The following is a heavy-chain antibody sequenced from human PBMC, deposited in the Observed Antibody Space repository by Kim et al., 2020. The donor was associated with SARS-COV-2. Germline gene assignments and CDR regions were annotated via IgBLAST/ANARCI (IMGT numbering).Heavy chain of an antibody. V-gene: IGHV4-34*01. J-gene: IGHJ6*02. Sequence: SETLSLTCAVYGGSFSGYYWSWIRQPPGKGLEWIGEINHSGSTNYNPSLKSRVTISVDTSKNQFSLKLSSVTAADTAVYYCARGGLWFGELNNYYYGMDVWGQGTTVTVSS. D-gene: IGHD3-10*01. CDR1: GGSFSGYY. CDR2: INHSGST. CDR3: ARGGLWFGELNNYYYGMDV.